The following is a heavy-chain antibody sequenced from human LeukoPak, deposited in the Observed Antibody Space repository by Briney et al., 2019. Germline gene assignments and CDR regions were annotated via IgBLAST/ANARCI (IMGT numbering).Heavy chain of an antibody. CDR1: GGSFSGYY. D-gene: IGHD5-24*01. Sequence: PSETLSLTCAVYGGSFSGYYWSWIRQPPGKGLEWIGEINHSGSTNYNPSLKSRVTISVDTSKNQFSLKLSSVIAADTAVYYCARDGYNYVHRYWGQGTLVTVSS. J-gene: IGHJ4*02. V-gene: IGHV4-34*01. CDR3: ARDGYNYVHRY. CDR2: INHSGST.